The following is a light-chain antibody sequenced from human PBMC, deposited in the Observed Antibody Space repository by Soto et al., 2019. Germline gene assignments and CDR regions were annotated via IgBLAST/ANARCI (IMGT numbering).Light chain of an antibody. CDR3: AAWDDGLNGPV. Sequence: QAVVTQPPSVSGAPGQRVTIPCTGNSSNLGAGYDVHWYQQLPGTAPKLVIYGNRNRPSGVPERFSGSKSGTSASLAITGLQAEDEGDYYCAAWDDGLNGPVFGGGTKLTVL. CDR2: GNR. V-gene: IGLV1-40*01. CDR1: SSNLGAGYD. J-gene: IGLJ3*02.